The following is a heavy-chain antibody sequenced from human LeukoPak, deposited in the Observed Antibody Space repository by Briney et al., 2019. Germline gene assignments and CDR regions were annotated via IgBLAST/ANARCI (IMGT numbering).Heavy chain of an antibody. CDR3: ARADPIVGATSGFYY. D-gene: IGHD1-26*01. J-gene: IGHJ4*02. Sequence: SGTLSLTCAVSGGSISSSNWWSWVRQPPGKGLEWIGEIYHSGSTNYNPSLKSRVTISVDKSKNQFSLKLSSVTAADTAVYYCARADPIVGATSGFYYWGQGTLVTVSS. CDR1: GGSISSSNW. V-gene: IGHV4-4*02. CDR2: IYHSGST.